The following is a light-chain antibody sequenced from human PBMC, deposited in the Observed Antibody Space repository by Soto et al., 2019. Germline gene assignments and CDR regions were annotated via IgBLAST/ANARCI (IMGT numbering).Light chain of an antibody. CDR2: EAS. CDR3: SLYTSENTYV. J-gene: IGLJ1*01. V-gene: IGLV2-18*01. Sequence: QAVITQPPSLSGSPGQSVTISCTGTSTDFVSYNRVSWYQQPPGTAPKLIIYEASNRPSGVPDRFSGSKSGNTASLTISGLQAADEADYYCSLYTSENTYVFGTGTKVTVL. CDR1: STDFVSYNR.